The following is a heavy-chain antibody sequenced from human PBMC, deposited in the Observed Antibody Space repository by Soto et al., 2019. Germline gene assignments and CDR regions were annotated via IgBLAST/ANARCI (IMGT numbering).Heavy chain of an antibody. CDR2: IWCDGSNK. CDR1: GFSFSSYD. D-gene: IGHD6-13*01. CDR3: ARGYSSSRDLGY. J-gene: IGHJ4*02. Sequence: QVQLVESGGAVVQPGTSLRLSCAASGFSFSSYDIHWVRQAPGKGLEWVAVIWCDGSNKYYADSVKGRFTISRDNSKNTLYLQMNSLRADDTAVYYCARGYSSSRDLGYWGQGTLVTVSS. V-gene: IGHV3-33*01.